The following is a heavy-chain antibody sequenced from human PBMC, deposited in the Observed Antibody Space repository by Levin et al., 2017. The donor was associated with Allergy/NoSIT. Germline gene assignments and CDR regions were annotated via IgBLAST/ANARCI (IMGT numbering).Heavy chain of an antibody. CDR2: IDWDDDT. CDR3: ARLVFSKYFFDY. CDR1: GFSLTTSEMC. V-gene: IGHV2-70*11. J-gene: IGHJ4*02. Sequence: PTLVKPTQTLTLTCSLTGFSLTTSEMCVSWIRQPPGKALEWLARIDWDDDTYYNPSLKSRLTISKDTSKNQVVLTVTNMDPVDTATYYCARLVFSKYFFDYWGQGSLVTVSS.